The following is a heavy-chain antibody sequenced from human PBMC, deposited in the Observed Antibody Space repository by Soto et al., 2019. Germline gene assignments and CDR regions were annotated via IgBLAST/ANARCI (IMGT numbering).Heavy chain of an antibody. CDR1: GFTFSSYS. CDR3: SRSGNYRLDC. CDR2: ISTSGSSI. J-gene: IGHJ4*02. Sequence: PGGSLRLSCAASGFTFSSYSMNWVRQAPGKGLEWIAYISTSGSSIYYADSVEGRFTISRDNAKSSLYLQMNSLRAEDTALYYCSRSGNYRLDCWGQGTLVTVSS. D-gene: IGHD1-26*01. V-gene: IGHV3-48*01.